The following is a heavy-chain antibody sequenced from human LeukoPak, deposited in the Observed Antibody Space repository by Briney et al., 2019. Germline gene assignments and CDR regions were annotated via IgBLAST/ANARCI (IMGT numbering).Heavy chain of an antibody. J-gene: IGHJ4*02. CDR1: GFSFSDYS. V-gene: IGHV3-21*01. D-gene: IGHD6-13*01. CDR2: ISRSSTYI. Sequence: PGGSLRLSCAASGFSFSDYSMTCVRQAPGKGLEWVSSISRSSTYIYYADSVKGRFTISRDNAKNSLYLQMNSLKAEDTAVYYCARIATAGSYFDYWGQGTLVTVFS. CDR3: ARIATAGSYFDY.